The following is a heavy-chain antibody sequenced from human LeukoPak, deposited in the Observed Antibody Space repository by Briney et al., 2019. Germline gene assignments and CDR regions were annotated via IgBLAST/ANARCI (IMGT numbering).Heavy chain of an antibody. CDR1: GFTFSSYG. CDR3: AKGGYYGSGSYYTYYYYYMDV. D-gene: IGHD3-10*01. CDR2: ISGSGGST. J-gene: IGHJ6*03. V-gene: IGHV3-23*01. Sequence: GGSLRLSCAASGFTFSSYGMSWVRQAPGKGLEWVSAISGSGGSTYYADSVKGRFTISRDNSKNTLYLQMNSLRAEDTAVYYCAKGGYYGSGSYYTYYYYYMDVWGKGTTVTISS.